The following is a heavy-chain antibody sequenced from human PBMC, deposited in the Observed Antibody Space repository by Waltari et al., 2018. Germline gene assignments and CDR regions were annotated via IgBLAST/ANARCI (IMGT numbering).Heavy chain of an antibody. Sequence: QVQLQESGPGQVNPSETLSLSGSAPVASISSYYWSWIRHPPGQGLAWIGYIYYSGAANYNPSLQSRVTISLDTSKNQFSLNLTSVTAADTAVYYCARGGSTVTFSTRMDVWGRGTTVTVSS. D-gene: IGHD4-4*01. J-gene: IGHJ6*04. CDR3: ARGGSTVTFSTRMDV. CDR1: VASISSYY. CDR2: IYYSGAA. V-gene: IGHV4-59*13.